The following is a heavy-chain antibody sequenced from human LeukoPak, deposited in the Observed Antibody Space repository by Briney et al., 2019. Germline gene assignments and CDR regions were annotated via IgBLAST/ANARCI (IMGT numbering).Heavy chain of an antibody. CDR1: GGSISSGSYY. D-gene: IGHD6-6*01. CDR3: ARGVAARPDSAFDY. V-gene: IGHV4-61*02. J-gene: IGHJ4*02. Sequence: SQTLSLTCTVSGGSISSGSYYWSWIRQPAGKGLEWNGRIYTSGSTNYNPSLKSRVTISVDTSKNQFSLKLSSVTAADTAVYYCARGVAARPDSAFDYWGQGTLVTVSS. CDR2: IYTSGST.